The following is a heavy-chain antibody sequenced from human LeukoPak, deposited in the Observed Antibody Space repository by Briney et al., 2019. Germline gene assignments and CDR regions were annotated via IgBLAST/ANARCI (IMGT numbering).Heavy chain of an antibody. CDR3: ARDWRYYYGSGSYYPFDY. CDR2: IYYSGNT. J-gene: IGHJ4*02. Sequence: SETLSLTCTVSGASISGSSSYWGWIRQPPGKGLEWIGSIYYSGNTYYNTSLKSRVTISVDTSKNQFSLKLRSVTAADTAVYYCARDWRYYYGSGSYYPFDYWGQGTLVTVSS. V-gene: IGHV4-39*07. D-gene: IGHD3-10*01. CDR1: GASISGSSSY.